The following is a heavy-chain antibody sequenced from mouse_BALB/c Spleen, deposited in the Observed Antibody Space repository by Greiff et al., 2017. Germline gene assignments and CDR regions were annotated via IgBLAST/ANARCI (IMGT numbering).Heavy chain of an antibody. J-gene: IGHJ1*01. CDR1: GYTFTSYY. CDR2: IYPGDGST. Sequence: QVQLQQSGPELVKPGASVKMSCKASGYTFTSYYIHWVKQRPGQGLEWIGWIYPGDGSTKYNEKFKGKTTLTADKSSSTAYMLLSSLTSEDSAIYFCARGGYDYDRGYFDVWGAGTTVTVSS. CDR3: ARGGYDYDRGYFDV. V-gene: IGHV1S56*01. D-gene: IGHD2-4*01.